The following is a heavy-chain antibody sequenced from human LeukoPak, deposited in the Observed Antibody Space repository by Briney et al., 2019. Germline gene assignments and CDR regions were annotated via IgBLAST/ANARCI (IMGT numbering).Heavy chain of an antibody. J-gene: IGHJ4*02. CDR3: ARMYYYDSSGDFDY. Sequence: GGSLRLSCAASGFTFSSYVMHWVRQAPGKGLEWVAFIRYDGSNKYYADSVKGRFTISRDNSKNTLYLQMGSLRAEDTAVYYCARMYYYDSSGDFDYWGQGTLVTVSS. V-gene: IGHV3-30*02. CDR2: IRYDGSNK. CDR1: GFTFSSYV. D-gene: IGHD3-22*01.